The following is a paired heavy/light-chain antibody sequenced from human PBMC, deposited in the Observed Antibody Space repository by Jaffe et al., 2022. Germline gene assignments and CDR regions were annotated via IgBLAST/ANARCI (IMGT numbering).Light chain of an antibody. CDR2: DAS. CDR3: QQFNNYPPLT. Sequence: AIQLTQSPSSLSASVGDRVTITCRASQGISSALAWYQQKPGKAPKLLIYDASSLESGVPSRFSGSGSGTDFTLTISSLQPEDFATYYCQQFNNYPPLTFGGGTKVEIK. J-gene: IGKJ4*01. CDR1: QGISSA. V-gene: IGKV1D-13*01.
Heavy chain of an antibody. Sequence: QVTLRESGPALVKPTQTLTLTCTFSGFSLSTSGMCVSWIRQPPGKALEWLALIDWDDDKYYSTSLKTRLTISKDTSKNQVVLTMTNMDPVDTATYYCARTIMTTHAFDIWGQGTMVTVSS. CDR3: ARTIMTTHAFDI. CDR2: IDWDDDK. CDR1: GFSLSTSGMC. D-gene: IGHD4-17*01. J-gene: IGHJ3*02. V-gene: IGHV2-70*01.